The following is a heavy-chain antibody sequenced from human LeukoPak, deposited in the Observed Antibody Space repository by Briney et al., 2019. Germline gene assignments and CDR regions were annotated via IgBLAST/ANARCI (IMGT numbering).Heavy chain of an antibody. J-gene: IGHJ5*02. CDR3: ARVRITIFGVVTLIPRSWFDP. CDR1: GGSTTDYF. CDR2: IYSSGST. Sequence: PSETLSLTCTVSGGSTTDYFWSWIRQPAGKGLEWIGRIYSSGSTNYNASLKSRVTISVDTSKNQFSLKLSSVTAADTAVYYCARVRITIFGVVTLIPRSWFDPWGQGTLVTVSS. D-gene: IGHD3-3*01. V-gene: IGHV4-4*07.